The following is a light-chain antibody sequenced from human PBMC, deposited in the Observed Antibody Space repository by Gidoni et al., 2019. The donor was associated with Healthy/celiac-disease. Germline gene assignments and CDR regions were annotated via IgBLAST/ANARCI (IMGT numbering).Light chain of an antibody. CDR3: QQYDNIPPATWT. J-gene: IGKJ1*01. Sequence: DLHMTQSPSSLSASVGDRVTITCQASQDISNYLNWYQQKQGKAPKLMIYDASNLETGVPSRFRGSGSGTDFTFTISSLQPEDIATYYCQQYDNIPPATWTFGQGTKVEIK. CDR2: DAS. V-gene: IGKV1-33*01. CDR1: QDISNY.